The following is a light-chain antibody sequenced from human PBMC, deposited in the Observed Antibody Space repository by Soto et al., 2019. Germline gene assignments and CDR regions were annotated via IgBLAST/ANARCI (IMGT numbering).Light chain of an antibody. CDR3: QQRRDWPYT. CDR2: DAS. V-gene: IGKV3-11*01. J-gene: IGKJ2*01. Sequence: EIVLTQSPATLSLSPGERATLSCRASQTVSSDLAWYQQKPGQAPRLLIYDASHRATGIPARFSGSGSGTDFTLTVSSLEPEDFAVYYCQQRRDWPYTFGQGTILEIK. CDR1: QTVSSD.